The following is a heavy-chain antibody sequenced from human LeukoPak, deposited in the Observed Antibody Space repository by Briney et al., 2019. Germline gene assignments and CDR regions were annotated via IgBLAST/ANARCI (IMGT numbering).Heavy chain of an antibody. CDR1: GGSISSTTYY. CDR3: ARLGSGYPTPDY. Sequence: SETLSLTCIVSGGSISSTTYYWGWIRQPPGMRLEWIGNLYFSGNPYYNPSLNSRVTISVDTSKNQFSLKMRSVTAADTAVYYCARLGSGYPTPDYWGQGTLVTVSS. V-gene: IGHV4-39*01. D-gene: IGHD6-19*01. J-gene: IGHJ4*02. CDR2: LYFSGNP.